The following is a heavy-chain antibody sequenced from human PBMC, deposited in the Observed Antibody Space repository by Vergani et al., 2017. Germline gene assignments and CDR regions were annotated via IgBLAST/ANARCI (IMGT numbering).Heavy chain of an antibody. J-gene: IGHJ4*02. CDR2: INPNSGGT. CDR3: ARDAGDSVVVVAAFIDY. V-gene: IGHV1-2*02. CDR1: GYTFTGYY. D-gene: IGHD2-15*01. Sequence: QVQLVQSGAEVKKPGASVTVSCTASGYTFTGYYMHWVRQAPGQGLEWMGWINPNSGGTNYAQKFQGRVTMTRDTSISTAYMELSRLRSDDTAVYYCARDAGDSVVVVAAFIDYWGQGTLVTVSS.